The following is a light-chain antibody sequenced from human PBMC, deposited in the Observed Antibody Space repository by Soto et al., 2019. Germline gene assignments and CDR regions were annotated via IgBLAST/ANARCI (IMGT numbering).Light chain of an antibody. CDR3: QQSYSFWT. J-gene: IGKJ1*01. Sequence: DIQMNKYPSSLSASVGDRVTITCRASQSISRYLNWHQHKPGKAPNLLIYAASSLQSGVPSRFSGSGSGTDFTLTISGLQPEDFATYYCQQSYSFWTFGQGTKVDIK. V-gene: IGKV1-39*01. CDR2: AAS. CDR1: QSISRY.